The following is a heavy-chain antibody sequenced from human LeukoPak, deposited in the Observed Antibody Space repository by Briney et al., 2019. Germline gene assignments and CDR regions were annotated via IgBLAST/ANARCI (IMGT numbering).Heavy chain of an antibody. Sequence: SETLSLTCTVSGGSISSYYWSWIRQPPGKGLEWIGYIYYSGSTNYNPSLKSRVTISVDTSKNQFSLKLSSVTAADTAVYYCARVPSQWELPDYWGQGTLVTVS. CDR1: GGSISSYY. V-gene: IGHV4-59*01. CDR3: ARVPSQWELPDY. J-gene: IGHJ4*02. CDR2: IYYSGST. D-gene: IGHD1-26*01.